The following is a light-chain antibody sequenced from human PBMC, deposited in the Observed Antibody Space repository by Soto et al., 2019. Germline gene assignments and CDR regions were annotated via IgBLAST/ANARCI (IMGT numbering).Light chain of an antibody. Sequence: EIVLTQSPGTLSLSPGERATLSCRTSQSVSSSYLAWYQQKPGQAPRLLIYAASSRATGIPDRFSGSGSGTDFSLTISRLEPEDFAVYYCQQYGSSPITFGQGTRLEIK. J-gene: IGKJ5*01. CDR2: AAS. CDR1: QSVSSSY. CDR3: QQYGSSPIT. V-gene: IGKV3-20*01.